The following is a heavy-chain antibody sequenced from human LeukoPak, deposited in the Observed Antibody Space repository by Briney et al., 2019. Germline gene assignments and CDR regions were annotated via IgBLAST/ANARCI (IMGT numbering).Heavy chain of an antibody. CDR2: MKGDGSEI. CDR1: GFTFSTYW. J-gene: IGHJ4*02. Sequence: PGGSLRLSCAASGFTFSTYWMTWVRQAPGKGLEWVANMKGDGSEIYYVDSVKGRFTISRDNAKNSLYLQMNSLRTDDTALYYCTKDTGTGGDTEIDYWGQGTLVTVSS. V-gene: IGHV3-7*03. D-gene: IGHD3-10*01. CDR3: TKDTGTGGDTEIDY.